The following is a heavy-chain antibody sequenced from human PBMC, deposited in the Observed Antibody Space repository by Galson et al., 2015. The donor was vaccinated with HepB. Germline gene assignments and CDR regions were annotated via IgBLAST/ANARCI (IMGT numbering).Heavy chain of an antibody. CDR1: GYTFTSYG. V-gene: IGHV1-18*04. Sequence: SVKVSCKASGYTFTSYGISWVRQAPGQGLEWMGWISAYNGNTNYAQELQGRVTMTTDTSTRTAYMELRSLRSDDTAVYYCATRGASYCSGGSCYRDAFDIWGQGTMVTVSS. CDR2: ISAYNGNT. CDR3: ATRGASYCSGGSCYRDAFDI. J-gene: IGHJ3*02. D-gene: IGHD2-15*01.